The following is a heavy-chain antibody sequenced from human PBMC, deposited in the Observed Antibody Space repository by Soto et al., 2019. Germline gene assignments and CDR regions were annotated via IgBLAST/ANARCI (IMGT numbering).Heavy chain of an antibody. CDR2: IYYSGST. CDR3: ARNGTNYYDRSGSKGYFDY. V-gene: IGHV4-39*01. D-gene: IGHD3-22*01. J-gene: IGHJ4*02. Sequence: GRLLLAQKKRLEWIGSIYYSGSTYYNPSLKSRVTLSVDTSKNQFSLKLSSVTAADTAVYYCARNGTNYYDRSGSKGYFDYWGQGTLVTVS.